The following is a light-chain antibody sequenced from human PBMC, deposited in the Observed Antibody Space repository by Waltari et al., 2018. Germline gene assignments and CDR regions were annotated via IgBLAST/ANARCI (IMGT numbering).Light chain of an antibody. CDR3: CSYAGGSTVV. CDR2: DVY. CDR1: RSDVGGENY. J-gene: IGLJ2*01. Sequence: QSALTQPASVSGTPGQSITISCTGTRSDVGGENYVSWYQQNPGKAPKLIIYDVYKLPSGVSSRFSGSKSGNAASLTISGLQAEDEADYHCCSYAGGSTVVFGGGTKLTVL. V-gene: IGLV2-23*02.